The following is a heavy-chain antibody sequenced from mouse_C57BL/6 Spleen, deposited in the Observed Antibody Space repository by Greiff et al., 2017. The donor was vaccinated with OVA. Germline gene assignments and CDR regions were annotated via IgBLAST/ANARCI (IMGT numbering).Heavy chain of an antibody. J-gene: IGHJ4*01. CDR2: ISYDGSN. Sequence: EVQLQESGPGLVKPSQSLSLTCSVTGYSITSGYYWKWIRQFPGNKLEWMGNISYDGSNNYNPYLKNRISITRDTSKNQFFLKLNSVTTEDTATYYCARADGYPYAMDYWGQGTSVTVAS. CDR3: ARADGYPYAMDY. V-gene: IGHV3-6*01. CDR1: GYSITSGYY. D-gene: IGHD2-3*01.